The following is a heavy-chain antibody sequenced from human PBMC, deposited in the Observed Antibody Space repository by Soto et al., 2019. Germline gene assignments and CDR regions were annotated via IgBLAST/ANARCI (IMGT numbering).Heavy chain of an antibody. CDR2: IIPILGIA. CDR1: GGTFSSYT. Sequence: QVQLVQSGAEVKKPGSSVKVSCKASGGTFSSYTISWVRQAPGQGLEWMGRIIPILGIANYAQKFQGRVTITADKSTSTAYMEVSSLRSEDTAVYDCARTRSMVRGVTYDAFDSWGQGTMVTVSS. D-gene: IGHD3-10*01. V-gene: IGHV1-69*02. J-gene: IGHJ3*02. CDR3: ARTRSMVRGVTYDAFDS.